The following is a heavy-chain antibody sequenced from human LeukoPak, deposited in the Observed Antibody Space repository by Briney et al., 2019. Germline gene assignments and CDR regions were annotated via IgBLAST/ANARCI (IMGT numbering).Heavy chain of an antibody. CDR3: VRQQTSHGNFDY. Sequence: GGSLRLSCATSGFTFSNHAMHWVRQAAGKGLEWVSAIGIAGDTFYPGSVKGRFTISRENAKNSLSLQINSLKAEDTAVYYCVRQQTSHGNFDYWGQGTLVTVSS. V-gene: IGHV3-13*01. CDR1: GFTFSNHA. D-gene: IGHD1-26*01. CDR2: IGIAGDT. J-gene: IGHJ4*02.